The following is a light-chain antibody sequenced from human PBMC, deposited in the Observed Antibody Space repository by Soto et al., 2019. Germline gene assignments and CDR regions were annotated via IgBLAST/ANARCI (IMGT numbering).Light chain of an antibody. CDR2: CAS. V-gene: IGKV3-20*01. Sequence: EIVLTQSPGTLSLSPGERATLSYRARRSVSSSYLSLYQQKPGQPPRLLIYCASTGATGLPHRFSRIGSGTDFTHTISRLEPEDFAGYYCQQYGSSPKPFGQGTKVDIK. CDR1: RSVSSSY. CDR3: QQYGSSPKP. J-gene: IGKJ1*01.